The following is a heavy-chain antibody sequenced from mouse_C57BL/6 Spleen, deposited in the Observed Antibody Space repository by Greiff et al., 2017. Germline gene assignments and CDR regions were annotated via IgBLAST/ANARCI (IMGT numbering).Heavy chain of an antibody. D-gene: IGHD2-2*01. J-gene: IGHJ4*01. CDR2: IYPGDGDT. CDR3: ARGGYDLYYAMDY. CDR1: GYAFSSSW. V-gene: IGHV1-82*01. Sequence: VKVVESGPELVKPGASVKISCKASGYAFSSSWMNWVKQRPGKGLEWIGRIYPGDGDTNYNGKFKGKATLTADKSSSTAYMQLSSLTSEDSAVYFCARGGYDLYYAMDYWGQGTSVTVSS.